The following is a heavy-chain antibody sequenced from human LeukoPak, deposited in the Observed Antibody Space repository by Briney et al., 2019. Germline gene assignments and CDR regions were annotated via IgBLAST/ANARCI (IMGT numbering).Heavy chain of an antibody. CDR2: IYWNDDK. V-gene: IGHV2-5*01. Sequence: ESGPTLVNPTQTLTLTCTFSGFSLSTGGVGVGWIRQPPGKALEWLALIYWNDDKRYSPSLKSRHTITKENTKNQVVLTMTNMDPVDTATYYCARYTVTLSDDAFDIWGQGTMVTVSS. CDR3: ARYTVTLSDDAFDI. J-gene: IGHJ3*02. D-gene: IGHD4-17*01. CDR1: GFSLSTGGVG.